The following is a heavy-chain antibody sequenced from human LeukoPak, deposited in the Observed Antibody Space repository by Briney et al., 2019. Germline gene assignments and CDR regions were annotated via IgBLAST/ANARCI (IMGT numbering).Heavy chain of an antibody. J-gene: IGHJ4*02. D-gene: IGHD3-22*01. CDR2: ISGSGGST. CDR1: GFTFSSYV. CDR3: AKDTDYYDSSGYY. V-gene: IGHV3-23*01. Sequence: GGSLRLSCAASGFTFSSYVMSWVRQAPGKGLEWVSAISGSGGSTYYADSVKGRFTISRDNSKNTLYLQMNSLRAEDTAVYYCAKDTDYYDSSGYYWGQGTLVTVSS.